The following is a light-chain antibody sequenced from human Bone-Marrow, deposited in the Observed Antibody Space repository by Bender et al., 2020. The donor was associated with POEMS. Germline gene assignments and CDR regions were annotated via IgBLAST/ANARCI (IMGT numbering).Light chain of an antibody. V-gene: IGLV1-50*01. J-gene: IGLJ3*02. CDR2: GNS. CDR3: STWDDRLNAWL. Sequence: QSVLTQPPSVSGAPGQRVSISCTGSNSNIGAGYDVHWYQQLPGTAPKLLMYGNSNRPSGVPDRFSGSKSGTSASLAISGLQSEDAADYYCSTWDDRLNAWLFGGGTKLTVL. CDR1: NSNIGAGYD.